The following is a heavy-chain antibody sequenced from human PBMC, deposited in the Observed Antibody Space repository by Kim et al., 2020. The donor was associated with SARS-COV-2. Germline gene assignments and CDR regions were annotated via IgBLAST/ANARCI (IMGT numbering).Heavy chain of an antibody. Sequence: TYYNPSLKSRVTISVATSKNQFSLKLSSVTAADTAVYYCAREDTARGMDVWGQGTTVTVSS. J-gene: IGHJ6*02. D-gene: IGHD5-18*01. CDR3: AREDTARGMDV. CDR2: T. V-gene: IGHV4-30-2*05.